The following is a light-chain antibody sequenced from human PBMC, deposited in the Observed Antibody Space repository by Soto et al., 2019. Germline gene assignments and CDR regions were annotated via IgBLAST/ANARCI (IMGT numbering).Light chain of an antibody. CDR1: QSISSW. CDR3: QQYNSYPYT. Sequence: DIQMTQSPSTLSASVGDRVTITCRASQSISSWLAWYQQKPGKAPKLLIYDASSLESGVTSRFSGSGSGTEFTLTNSSLQPDDCATYYCQQYNSYPYTVGQGTKLEIK. J-gene: IGKJ2*01. V-gene: IGKV1-5*01. CDR2: DAS.